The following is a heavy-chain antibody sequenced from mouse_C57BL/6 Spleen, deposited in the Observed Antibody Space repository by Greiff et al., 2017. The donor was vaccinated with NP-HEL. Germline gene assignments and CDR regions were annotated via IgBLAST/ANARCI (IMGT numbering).Heavy chain of an antibody. V-gene: IGHV1-82*01. Sequence: VQLQESGPELVKPGASVKISCKASGYAFSSSWMNWVKQRPGKGLEWIGRIYPGDGDTNYNGKFKGKATLTADKSSSTAYMQLSSLTSEDSAVYFCAILWYFDYWGQGTTLTVSS. CDR3: AILWYFDY. D-gene: IGHD1-1*02. CDR1: GYAFSSSW. J-gene: IGHJ2*01. CDR2: IYPGDGDT.